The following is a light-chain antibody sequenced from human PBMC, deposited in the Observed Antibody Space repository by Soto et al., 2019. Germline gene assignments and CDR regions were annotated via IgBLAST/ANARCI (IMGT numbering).Light chain of an antibody. J-gene: IGKJ4*01. V-gene: IGKV3D-20*01. CDR1: QTVLSSY. CDR2: DAY. CDR3: QQYSSSPT. Sequence: EIMMTESPATLSLTPGVRATLYCRASQTVLSSYLAWYQQKPALAPRLLIYDAYSRATGIPDRVSGSGTGRDFTLTISRRDPEDFAGYYCQQYSSSPTFGGGTKGDIK.